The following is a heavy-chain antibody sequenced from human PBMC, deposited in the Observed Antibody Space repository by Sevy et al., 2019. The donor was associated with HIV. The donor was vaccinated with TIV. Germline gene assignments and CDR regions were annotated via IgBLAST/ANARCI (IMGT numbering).Heavy chain of an antibody. CDR1: GYTFTSYA. Sequence: ASVKVSCKASGYTFTSYAMHWVRQAPGQRLEWMGWINAGNGNTKYSQKFQGRVTITRDTSASTAYMELSSLRSEDTAGYYCARGVLRGISMARFGSWSIFDYWGQGTLVTVSS. D-gene: IGHD6-13*01. J-gene: IGHJ4*02. CDR3: ARGVLRGISMARFGSWSIFDY. CDR2: INAGNGNT. V-gene: IGHV1-3*01.